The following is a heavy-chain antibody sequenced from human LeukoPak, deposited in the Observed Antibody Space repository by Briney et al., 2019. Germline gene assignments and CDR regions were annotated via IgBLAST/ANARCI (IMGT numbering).Heavy chain of an antibody. J-gene: IGHJ6*02. CDR1: GFTFSSYD. CDR2: IGTAGDT. D-gene: IGHD2-15*01. V-gene: IGHV3-13*01. Sequence: SGGSLRLSCAASGFTFSSYDMHWVRQATGKGLEWVSAIGTAGDTYYPGSVKGRFTISRENAKNSLYLQMKSLRAGGTAVYYCARGLRTSGGSCMDVWGQGTTVTVSS. CDR3: ARGLRTSGGSCMDV.